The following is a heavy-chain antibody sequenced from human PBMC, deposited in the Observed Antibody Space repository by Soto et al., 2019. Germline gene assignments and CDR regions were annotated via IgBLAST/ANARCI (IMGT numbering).Heavy chain of an antibody. CDR3: ARGGSSDWQVAFDF. Sequence: SETLSLTCAVYGGSFSGYFWNWIRQTPGKGLEWIGKVNHNGRNNYNPSLKSRVTISLDMSKSQISLKLTSVTAADTAVYYCARGGSSDWQVAFDFWGEGTMVTVSS. V-gene: IGHV4-34*01. D-gene: IGHD6-19*01. J-gene: IGHJ3*01. CDR2: VNHNGRN. CDR1: GGSFSGYF.